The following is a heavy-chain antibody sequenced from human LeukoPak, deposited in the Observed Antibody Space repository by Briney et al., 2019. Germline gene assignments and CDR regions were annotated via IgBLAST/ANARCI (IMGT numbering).Heavy chain of an antibody. D-gene: IGHD3-3*01. CDR2: ISYDGSNK. Sequence: GRSLRLSCAASGFTFSSYAMHWVRQAPGKGLEWVAAISYDGSNKYYADSVKGRFTISRDNSKNTLYLQMNSLRAEDTAVYYCARGGDRLYYDFWSGYYLDYWGQGTLVTVSS. V-gene: IGHV3-30*04. CDR1: GFTFSSYA. J-gene: IGHJ4*02. CDR3: ARGGDRLYYDFWSGYYLDY.